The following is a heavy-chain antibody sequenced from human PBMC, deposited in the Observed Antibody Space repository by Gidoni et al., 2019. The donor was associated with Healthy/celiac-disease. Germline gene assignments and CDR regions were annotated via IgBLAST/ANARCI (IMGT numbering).Heavy chain of an antibody. CDR3: AKADGHYYYYYMDV. Sequence: EVQLVESGGVVVQPGGSLRLSCAASGFPFDDYTMHWVRQAPGKGLEWVSLISWDGGSTYYADSVKGRFTISRDNSKNTLYLQMNSLRTEDTALYYCAKADGHYYYYYMDVWGKGTTVTVSS. CDR1: GFPFDDYT. CDR2: ISWDGGST. J-gene: IGHJ6*03. V-gene: IGHV3-43*01.